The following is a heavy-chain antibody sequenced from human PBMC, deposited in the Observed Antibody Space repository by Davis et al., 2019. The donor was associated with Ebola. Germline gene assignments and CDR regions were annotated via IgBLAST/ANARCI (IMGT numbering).Heavy chain of an antibody. CDR1: GGSFSGYY. V-gene: IGHV4-34*01. J-gene: IGHJ4*02. CDR3: ARVGKYYYGSGSLGY. D-gene: IGHD3-10*01. Sequence: PSETLSLTCAVYGGSFSGYYWSWIRQPPGKGLEWIGEINHSGSTNYNPSLKSRVTISVDTSKNQFSLKLSSVTAADTAVYYCARVGKYYYGSGSLGYWGQGTLVTVSS. CDR2: INHSGST.